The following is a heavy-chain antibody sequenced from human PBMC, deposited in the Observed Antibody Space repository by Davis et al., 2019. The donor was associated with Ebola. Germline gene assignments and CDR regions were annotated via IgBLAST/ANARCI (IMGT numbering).Heavy chain of an antibody. CDR3: ARGTVTTGYFDY. Sequence: AASVKVSCKASGYTFSDYGISWVRQAPGQGLEWMGGIIPIFGTANYAQKFQGRVTITADKSTSTAYMELSSLRSEDTAVYYCARGTVTTGYFDYWGQGTLVTVSS. J-gene: IGHJ4*02. V-gene: IGHV1-69*06. CDR2: IIPIFGTA. D-gene: IGHD4-17*01. CDR1: GYTFSDYG.